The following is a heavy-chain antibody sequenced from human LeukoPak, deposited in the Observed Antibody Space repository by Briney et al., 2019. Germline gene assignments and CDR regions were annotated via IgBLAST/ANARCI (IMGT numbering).Heavy chain of an antibody. J-gene: IGHJ5*02. CDR2: INPNSGGT. CDR3: ARDTDDTLTGYYLKWFDP. V-gene: IGHV1-2*02. Sequence: GASVKVSCKASGYTFTGYYIHWVRQAPGQGLEWMGWINPNSGGTNYAQKFQGRVTMTRDTSISTAYMELSRLRSDDTAVYYCARDTDDTLTGYYLKWFDPWGQGTLVTVSS. D-gene: IGHD3-9*01. CDR1: GYTFTGYY.